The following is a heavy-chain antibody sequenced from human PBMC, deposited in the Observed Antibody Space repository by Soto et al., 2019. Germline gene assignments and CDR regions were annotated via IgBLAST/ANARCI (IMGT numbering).Heavy chain of an antibody. Sequence: QVQLVESGGGVVQPGRSLRLSCAASGFTFSSYGTHWVRQAPGKGLEWVALISYDGTNEYYAGSVKGRFTVSRDNSKNTVYLQMNSLRAEDTAVYYCAVPISMIVSWGQGTTVIVSS. CDR3: AVPISMIVS. CDR2: ISYDGTNE. D-gene: IGHD3-22*01. V-gene: IGHV3-30*03. J-gene: IGHJ6*02. CDR1: GFTFSSYG.